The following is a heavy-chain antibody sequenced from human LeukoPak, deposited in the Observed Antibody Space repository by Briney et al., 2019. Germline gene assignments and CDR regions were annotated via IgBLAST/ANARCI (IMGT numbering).Heavy chain of an antibody. D-gene: IGHD2-15*01. J-gene: IGHJ6*03. V-gene: IGHV3-23*01. Sequence: PGGSLRLSCAACGFTFTGYAMTWVRQAPGKGLEWVSTTTGSGGSSYYADSVMGRFTISRDNSKNTLFLQMNGLRAEDTAVYYCAKGVVVVAASYYYMDVWGKGTTVTVSS. CDR2: TTGSGGSS. CDR1: GFTFTGYA. CDR3: AKGVVVVAASYYYMDV.